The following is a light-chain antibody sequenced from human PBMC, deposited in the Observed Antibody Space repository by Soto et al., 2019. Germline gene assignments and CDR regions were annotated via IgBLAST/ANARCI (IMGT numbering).Light chain of an antibody. CDR3: QKYNSAPWP. CDR2: AAS. Sequence: DIQMTQTPSSLSASVGDRVTITSRASQGISNYLAWYQQKLGQVPKLLIYAASILQSVAPSRFSGSGSGTDFTLTISSLQPEDVATYYCQKYNSAPWPFGPGTKVEMK. J-gene: IGKJ1*01. CDR1: QGISNY. V-gene: IGKV1-27*01.